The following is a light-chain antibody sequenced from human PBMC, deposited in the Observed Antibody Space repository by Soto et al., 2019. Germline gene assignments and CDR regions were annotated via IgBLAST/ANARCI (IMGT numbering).Light chain of an antibody. Sequence: DLPLTQAPSTLPASVGGRGTLTCRGSQSISNWLAWYQQKPGTAPKVLIYHASNLQSGVPSRFSGSGSGADFTLTISSLQPEDFATYYCQQSYSTPSITFGQGTRLENK. CDR2: HAS. CDR1: QSISNW. J-gene: IGKJ5*01. V-gene: IGKV1-39*01. CDR3: QQSYSTPSIT.